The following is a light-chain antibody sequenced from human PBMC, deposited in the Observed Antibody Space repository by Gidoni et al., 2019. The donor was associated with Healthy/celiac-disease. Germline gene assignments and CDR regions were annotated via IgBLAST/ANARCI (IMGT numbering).Light chain of an antibody. CDR1: QSVSSN. V-gene: IGKV3D-15*01. J-gene: IGKJ1*01. CDR3: QQYNNWPRT. CDR2: GAS. Sequence: EIVMTQSPATLSVSPGERATRTCRASQSVSSNLAWYQQKPGQAPRLLIYGASTRATGIPARFSGSGSGTVFTLTISRLQSEDFAVYYCQQYNNWPRTFGQGTKVEIK.